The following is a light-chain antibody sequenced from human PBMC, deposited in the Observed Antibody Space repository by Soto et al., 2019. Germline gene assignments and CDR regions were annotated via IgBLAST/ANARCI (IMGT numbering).Light chain of an antibody. CDR1: SGSIASNN. CDR3: QFCDATNQV. J-gene: IGLJ3*02. Sequence: NFMLPQPHSVSESPGKTVIISCTRSSGSIASNNVQWYQPRPGSSPTTVIYEDNQRPSGVPDRFSGSIDSSANSASLTSSGLETEDDADCYCQFCDATNQVCGGRTQLTVL. CDR2: EDN. V-gene: IGLV6-57*01.